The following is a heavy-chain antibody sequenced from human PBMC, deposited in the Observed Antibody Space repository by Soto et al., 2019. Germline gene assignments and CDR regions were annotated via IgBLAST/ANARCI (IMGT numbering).Heavy chain of an antibody. CDR3: ARAACEAGRGHFGC. CDR1: GFTFSTSA. J-gene: IGHJ4*02. D-gene: IGHD6-13*01. V-gene: IGHV3-30-3*01. Sequence: QVQVVESGGGVVQPGGSLRLSCAASGFTFSTSAMHWVRQAPGKGLEWMAMISYGGNNNYYADSVKGRFTISRDISESTLYLQMNGLRTEDTAVYYCARAACEAGRGHFGCWGQGTVVSVSS. CDR2: ISYGGNNN.